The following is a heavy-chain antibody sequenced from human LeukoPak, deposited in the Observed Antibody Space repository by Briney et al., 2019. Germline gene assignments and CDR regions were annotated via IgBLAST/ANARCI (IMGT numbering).Heavy chain of an antibody. Sequence: GGSLRLSCAASGFTFSSYAMHWVRQAPGKGLEYVSAISSNGGSTYYANSVKGRFTISRDNSKNTLYLQMGNLRAEDMAVYYCARGRLRSGSYFLGYFDYWGQGTLVTVSS. D-gene: IGHD3-10*01. CDR1: GFTFSSYA. CDR2: ISSNGGST. J-gene: IGHJ4*02. V-gene: IGHV3-64*01. CDR3: ARGRLRSGSYFLGYFDY.